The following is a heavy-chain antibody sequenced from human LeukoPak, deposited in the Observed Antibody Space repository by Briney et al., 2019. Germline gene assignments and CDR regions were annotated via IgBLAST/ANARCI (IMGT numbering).Heavy chain of an antibody. CDR1: GFIFSSDW. CDR3: ARDDGYCSGGSCYPGWYFDY. CDR2: INPDGSTT. D-gene: IGHD2-15*01. V-gene: IGHV3-74*01. Sequence: GGSLRLSCAASGFIFSSDWMHWVRQGPAKGLVWVSRINPDGSTTSYADSVKGRFTISRDNAKNSLYLQMNSLRAEDTAVYYCARDDGYCSGGSCYPGWYFDYWGQGTLVTVSS. J-gene: IGHJ4*02.